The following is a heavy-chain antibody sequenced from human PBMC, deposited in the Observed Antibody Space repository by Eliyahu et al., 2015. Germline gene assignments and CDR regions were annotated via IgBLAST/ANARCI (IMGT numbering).Heavy chain of an antibody. V-gene: IGHV2-5*02. CDR1: GFSLNTRGVG. CDR2: IYWDDDK. Sequence: QITLKESGPTLVKPTQTLTLTCSFSGFSLNTRGVGVGWIRQPPGKALEWLALIYWDDDKRYRPSLMSRLAVSRGGSRNQVVLTMTNVDPADTATYYCAHRLPLPDYDFWSGYFDYWGQGILVTVTS. CDR3: AHRLPLPDYDFWSGYFDY. D-gene: IGHD3-3*01. J-gene: IGHJ4*02.